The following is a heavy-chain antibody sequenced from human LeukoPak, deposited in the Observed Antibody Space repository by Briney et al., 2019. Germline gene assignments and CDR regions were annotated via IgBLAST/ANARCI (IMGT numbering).Heavy chain of an antibody. Sequence: GGSLRLSCAAFGFTFSGYAMSWVRQAPGKGLEWVSGISGSGLTTYYADSVKGRFTISRDNSKNTLYLQMNSLRAEDTAVYYCAKGYLYDSSAYYFDYWGQGTLVTVSS. CDR2: ISGSGLTT. V-gene: IGHV3-23*01. CDR1: GFTFSGYA. J-gene: IGHJ4*02. D-gene: IGHD3-22*01. CDR3: AKGYLYDSSAYYFDY.